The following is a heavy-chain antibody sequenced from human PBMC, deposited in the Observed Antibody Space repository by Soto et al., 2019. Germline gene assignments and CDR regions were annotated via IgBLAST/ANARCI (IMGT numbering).Heavy chain of an antibody. J-gene: IGHJ4*02. D-gene: IGHD7-27*01. CDR3: ARGPRNWGVDY. Sequence: ASVKVSFKASDYTFTSYGISWVRQAPGQGLEWMGWISTNNGNTNYAQKFQGRVTMTRDTSKSTAFMELSSLTSEDTAVYYCARGPRNWGVDYWGQGTLVTVSS. V-gene: IGHV1-18*01. CDR2: ISTNNGNT. CDR1: DYTFTSYG.